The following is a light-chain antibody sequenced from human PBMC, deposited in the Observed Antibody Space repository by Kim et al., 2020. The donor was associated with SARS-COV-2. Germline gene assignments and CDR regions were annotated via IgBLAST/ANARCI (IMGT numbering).Light chain of an antibody. V-gene: IGKV3-15*01. J-gene: IGKJ1*01. CDR3: QQYSNRPRT. CDR2: GAS. CDR1: HSVSNN. Sequence: SPGERATLACRASHSVSNNFLAWYQQQPGQAPRLLISGASTRATGIPARFSGSGSGTEFTLTISSLQSEEFAVYYCQQYSNRPRTFGQGTKVDIK.